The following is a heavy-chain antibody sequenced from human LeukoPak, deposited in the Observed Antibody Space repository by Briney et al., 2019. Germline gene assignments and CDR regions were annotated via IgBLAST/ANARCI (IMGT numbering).Heavy chain of an antibody. V-gene: IGHV4-59*01. Sequence: SETLSLTCAVYGGSFSGYYWSWIRQPPGKGLEWIGYIYYSGSTNYNPSLKSRVTISVDTSKNQFSLKLSSVTAADTAVYYCARGGYYYDSSGYYRSNKYYFDYWGQGTLVTVSS. CDR3: ARGGYYYDSSGYYRSNKYYFDY. CDR1: GGSFSGYY. J-gene: IGHJ4*02. D-gene: IGHD3-22*01. CDR2: IYYSGST.